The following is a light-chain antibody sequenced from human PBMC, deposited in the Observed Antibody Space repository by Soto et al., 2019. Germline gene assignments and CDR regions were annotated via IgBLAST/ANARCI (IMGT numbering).Light chain of an antibody. CDR1: SGHSSYI. CDR3: ETWDSNPHV. Sequence: QSVLTQSSSASASLGSSVKLTCTLSSGHSSYIIAWHQQQPGKAPRYLMKLEGSGSYNKGSGVPDRFSGSSSGADRYLTISNPQFEGGADYYWETWDSNPHVFGGGTQLTGL. CDR2: LEGSGSY. V-gene: IGLV4-60*02. J-gene: IGLJ3*02.